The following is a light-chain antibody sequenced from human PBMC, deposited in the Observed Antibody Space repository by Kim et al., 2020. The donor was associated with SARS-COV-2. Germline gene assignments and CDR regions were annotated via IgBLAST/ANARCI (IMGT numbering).Light chain of an antibody. V-gene: IGLV3-1*01. J-gene: IGLJ3*02. CDR1: KLGNKN. Sequence: SYELTQPPSLSVSTGQTVTLTCSGDKLGNKNVCWYQQKAGQSPVVILYEDRKRPTGIPERFSGSNSGNTATLTISGAQTMDEAAYYCQAWDSGSALFGGGTQLTVL. CDR3: QAWDSGSAL. CDR2: EDR.